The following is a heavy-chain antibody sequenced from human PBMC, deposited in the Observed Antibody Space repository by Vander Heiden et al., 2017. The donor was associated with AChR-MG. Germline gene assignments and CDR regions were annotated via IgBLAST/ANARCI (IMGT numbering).Heavy chain of an antibody. D-gene: IGHD6-19*01. J-gene: IGHJ4*02. Sequence: QVQLVQSGAEVKKPGASVKVSCKASGYTFTSYYMPWVRQAPGQGLEWMGIINPSGGSTSYAQKFQGRVTMTRDTSTSTVYMELSSLRSEDTAVYYCARDLGYSSGWYFSPLMRPNYFDYWGQGTLVTVSS. CDR1: GYTFTSYY. CDR2: INPSGGST. V-gene: IGHV1-46*03. CDR3: ARDLGYSSGWYFSPLMRPNYFDY.